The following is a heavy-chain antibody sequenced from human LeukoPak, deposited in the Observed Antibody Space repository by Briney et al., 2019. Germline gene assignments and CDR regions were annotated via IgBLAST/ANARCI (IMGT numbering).Heavy chain of an antibody. V-gene: IGHV4-39*01. CDR3: ASGDSSGYYYTLDY. Sequence: SETLSLTCTVSGGSISSSSYYWGGIRQPPGKGLEWIGSIYYSGSTYYNPSLKSRVAISVDTSKNQFSLKLSSVTAADTAVYYCASGDSSGYYYTLDYWGQGTLVTVSS. CDR2: IYYSGST. J-gene: IGHJ4*02. CDR1: GGSISSSSYY. D-gene: IGHD3-22*01.